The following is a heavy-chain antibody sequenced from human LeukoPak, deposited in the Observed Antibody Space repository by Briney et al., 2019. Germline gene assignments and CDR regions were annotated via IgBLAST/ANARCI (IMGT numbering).Heavy chain of an antibody. CDR3: AKGQYYYDSSAYRKGGGSYYFDY. CDR2: ITGGADTT. CDR1: GFTFSTYA. D-gene: IGHD3-22*01. J-gene: IGHJ4*02. Sequence: GGSLRLSCGASGFTFSTYAMSWVRQSPGKALEWVSVITGGADTTSYADSVKGRFTISRDNAKNTLYLQMNSLRAEDTAVYYCAKGQYYYDSSAYRKGGGSYYFDYWGQGTLVTVS. V-gene: IGHV3-23*01.